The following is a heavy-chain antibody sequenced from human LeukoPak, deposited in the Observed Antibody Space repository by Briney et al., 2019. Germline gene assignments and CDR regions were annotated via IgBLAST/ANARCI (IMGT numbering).Heavy chain of an antibody. V-gene: IGHV4-34*01. D-gene: IGHD3-10*02. Sequence: SETLSLTCAIYGGSLGGDYWSWIRQPPEKGLEWIGEINHGGYTNYNPSLKSRVTISVDTSKNQFSLKLSSVTATDTAVYYCARGFGNVRGVTWGQGTLVTVSS. CDR2: INHGGYT. CDR3: ARGFGNVRGVT. J-gene: IGHJ5*02. CDR1: GGSLGGDY.